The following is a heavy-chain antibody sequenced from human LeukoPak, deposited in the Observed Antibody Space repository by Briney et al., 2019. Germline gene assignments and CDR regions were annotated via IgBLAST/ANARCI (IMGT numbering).Heavy chain of an antibody. CDR3: AKDMRGRAGTDVFDI. Sequence: GGSLRLSCAASGFTFSSYAMSWVRQAPGKGMEWVSCISGSGGSTYYADSAKGRFTISRDNSKNSKNTLYLQMNSLRAEDTAAYYCAKDMRGRAGTDVFDIWGQGTMVTVSS. J-gene: IGHJ3*02. CDR1: GFTFSSYA. CDR2: ISGSGGST. D-gene: IGHD6-19*01. V-gene: IGHV3-23*01.